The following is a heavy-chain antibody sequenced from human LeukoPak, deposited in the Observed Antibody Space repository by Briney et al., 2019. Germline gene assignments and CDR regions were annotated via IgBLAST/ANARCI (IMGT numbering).Heavy chain of an antibody. CDR1: GGSISSYY. CDR3: ARSTKHCSGGSCFGGFDY. V-gene: IGHV4-59*01. D-gene: IGHD2-15*01. J-gene: IGHJ4*02. Sequence: SETLSLTCTVSGGSISSYYWSWLRQPRGKGLEWIGYIYYSGSTNYNPSLKSRVTISVDTSKNQFSLMLSSVTAADTAVYYCARSTKHCSGGSCFGGFDYWGQGTLVTVSS. CDR2: IYYSGST.